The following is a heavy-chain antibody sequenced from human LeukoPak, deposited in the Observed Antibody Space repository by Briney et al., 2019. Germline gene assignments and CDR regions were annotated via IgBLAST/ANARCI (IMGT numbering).Heavy chain of an antibody. D-gene: IGHD2-21*02. CDR3: ARVAYCGGDCSWGYFDY. V-gene: IGHV3-66*01. CDR1: GFTVSSNY. CDR2: IYSGGST. Sequence: GGSLRLSCAASGFTVSSNYMSWVRQAPGKGLEWVSVIYSGGSTYYADSVKGRFTISRDNSKNTLYLQMNSLRAEDTAVYYCARVAYCGGDCSWGYFDYWGQGTLVTVSS. J-gene: IGHJ4*02.